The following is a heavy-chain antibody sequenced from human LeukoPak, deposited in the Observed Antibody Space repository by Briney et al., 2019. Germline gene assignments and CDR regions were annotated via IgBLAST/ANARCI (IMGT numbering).Heavy chain of an antibody. CDR2: ISYDGSNK. CDR3: AKDRYIYGSSRAFFDY. V-gene: IGHV3-30-3*01. D-gene: IGHD5-18*01. CDR1: GFTFSSYA. J-gene: IGHJ4*02. Sequence: GRSLRLSCAASGFTFSSYAMHWVRQAPGKGLEWVAVISYDGSNKYYADSVKGRFTISRDNSKNTLYLQMNSLRAEDTAVYYCAKDRYIYGSSRAFFDYWGQGTLVTVSS.